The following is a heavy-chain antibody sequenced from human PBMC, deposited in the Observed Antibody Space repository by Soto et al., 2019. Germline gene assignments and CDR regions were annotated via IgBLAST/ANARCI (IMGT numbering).Heavy chain of an antibody. CDR1: GFTFDDYA. CDR2: ISWNSGSI. Sequence: EVQLVESGGGLVQPGRSLRLSCAASGFTFDDYAMHWVRQAPGKGLEWVSGISWNSGSIGYADSVKGRFTISRDNAKNSLYLQMNSLRAEDTALYYCAKDSSGYHLGGYFDYWGQGTLVPVSS. J-gene: IGHJ4*02. V-gene: IGHV3-9*01. CDR3: AKDSSGYHLGGYFDY. D-gene: IGHD3-22*01.